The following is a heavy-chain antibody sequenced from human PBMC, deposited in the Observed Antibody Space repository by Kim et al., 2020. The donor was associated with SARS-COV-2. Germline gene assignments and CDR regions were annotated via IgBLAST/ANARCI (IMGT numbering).Heavy chain of an antibody. CDR1: GGTFSSYA. V-gene: IGHV1-69*04. CDR3: ARVSGYCSSTSCYAGYYYYGMDV. Sequence: SVKVSCKASGGTFSSYAINWVQQAPGQGLEWMGRIIPMLGITNYAQKFQGRVTITADKSTSTAYMELSSLRSEDTAVYYCARVSGYCSSTSCYAGYYYYGMDVWGQGTTVTVSS. J-gene: IGHJ6*02. D-gene: IGHD2-2*01. CDR2: IIPMLGIT.